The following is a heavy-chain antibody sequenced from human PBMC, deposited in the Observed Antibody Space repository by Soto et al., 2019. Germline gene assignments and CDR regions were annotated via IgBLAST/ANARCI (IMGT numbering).Heavy chain of an antibody. CDR2: ISGSGGST. CDR3: AKYSDFWSGYFDY. D-gene: IGHD3-3*01. V-gene: IGHV3-23*01. Sequence: GGSLRLSCAASGFTFSSYAMSCVRQAPGKGLEWVSAISGSGGSTYYADSVKGRFTISRDNSKNTLYLQMNSLRAEDTAVYYCAKYSDFWSGYFDYCGQGTLVTVSS. CDR1: GFTFSSYA. J-gene: IGHJ4*02.